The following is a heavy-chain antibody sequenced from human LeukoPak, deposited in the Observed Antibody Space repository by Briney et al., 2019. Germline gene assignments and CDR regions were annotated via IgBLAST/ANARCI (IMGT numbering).Heavy chain of an antibody. CDR3: ARGRAEWEPFYFDY. CDR2: INHSGST. D-gene: IGHD1-26*01. Sequence: SETLSLTCAVYGGSFSGYYWSWIRQPPGKGLEWIGEINHSGSTNYNPSLKSRVTISVDTSKNQLSLKLSSVTAADTAVYYCARGRAEWEPFYFDYWGQGTLVTVSS. J-gene: IGHJ4*02. V-gene: IGHV4-34*01. CDR1: GGSFSGYY.